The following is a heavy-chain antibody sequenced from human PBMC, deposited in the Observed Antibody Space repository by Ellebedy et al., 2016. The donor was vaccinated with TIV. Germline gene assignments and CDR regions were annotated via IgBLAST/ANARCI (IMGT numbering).Heavy chain of an antibody. Sequence: GESLKISXAASRFTFSRFWMSWVRQAPGKGLEWVANIKQDGSEKYYVDSVKGRFTISRDNAKSSLYLQMDSLRAEDTAVYYCAAGDYGFAWGQGTLVTVSS. D-gene: IGHD4-17*01. V-gene: IGHV3-7*01. CDR2: IKQDGSEK. J-gene: IGHJ5*02. CDR3: AAGDYGFA. CDR1: RFTFSRFW.